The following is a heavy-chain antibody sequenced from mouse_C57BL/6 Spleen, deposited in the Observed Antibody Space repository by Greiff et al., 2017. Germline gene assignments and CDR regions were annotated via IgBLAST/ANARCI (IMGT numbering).Heavy chain of an antibody. V-gene: IGHV1-69*01. CDR2: IDPSDSYT. CDR3: ARRYDYGLDY. D-gene: IGHD2-4*01. J-gene: IGHJ2*01. CDR1: GYTFTSYW. Sequence: QVQLQQPGAELVMPGASVKLSCKASGYTFTSYWMHWVKQRPGQGLEWIGEIDPSDSYTNYNQKFKGKSTLTVDKSSSTAYMQLSSLTSEDSAVYYCARRYDYGLDYWGQGTTLTVSS.